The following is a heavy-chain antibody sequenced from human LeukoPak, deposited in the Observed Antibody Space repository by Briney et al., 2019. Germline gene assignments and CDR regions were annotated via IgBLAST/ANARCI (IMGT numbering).Heavy chain of an antibody. CDR1: GGSFSGYY. CDR3: ARVARIMITFGGVIT. D-gene: IGHD3-16*02. J-gene: IGHJ4*02. Sequence: SETLSLTCAVYGGSFSGYYWSWIRQPPGKGLEWIGYVYYTGSTNYNPFLKSRVTISVDTSKNQFSLKLSSVTAADTAVYYCARVARIMITFGGVITWGQGTLVTVSS. V-gene: IGHV4-34*01. CDR2: VYYTGST.